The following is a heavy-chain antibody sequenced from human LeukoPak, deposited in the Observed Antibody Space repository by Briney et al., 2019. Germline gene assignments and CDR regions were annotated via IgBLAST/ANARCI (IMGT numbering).Heavy chain of an antibody. CDR1: GFTFSSYG. V-gene: IGHV3-21*01. CDR2: ISSSSSYI. D-gene: IGHD2-15*01. Sequence: GGSLRLSCAASGFTFSSYGMSWVRQAPGKGLEWVSSISSSSSYIYYADSVKGRFTISRDNAKNSLYLQMNSLRAGDTAVYYCARRRYCSGGSCTYYYYMDVWGKGTTVTVSS. CDR3: ARRRYCSGGSCTYYYYMDV. J-gene: IGHJ6*03.